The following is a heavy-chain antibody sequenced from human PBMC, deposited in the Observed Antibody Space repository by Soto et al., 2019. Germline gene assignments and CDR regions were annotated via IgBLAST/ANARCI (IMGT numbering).Heavy chain of an antibody. CDR3: ARLYCSSTSCYGDWFDP. V-gene: IGHV1-18*04. J-gene: IGHJ5*02. D-gene: IGHD2-2*01. CDR1: GYTFTSYG. Sequence: ASVKVSCKAPGYTFTSYGISWVRQAPGQGLEWMGWISAYNGNTNYAQKLQGRVTMTTDTSTSTAYMELRSLRSDDTAVYYCARLYCSSTSCYGDWFDPWGQGTLVTVSS. CDR2: ISAYNGNT.